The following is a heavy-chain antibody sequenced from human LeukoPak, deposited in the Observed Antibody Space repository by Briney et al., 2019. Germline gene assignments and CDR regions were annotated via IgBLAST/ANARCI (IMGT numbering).Heavy chain of an antibody. CDR3: ARDRHYFDY. V-gene: IGHV3-7*01. Sequence: GGSLRLSCAASRVIFSSYYMTWVRQAPGKGLEWVANIKQDGSEKYSVDSVKGRFTISRDNAKNSLYLQMNSLRVEDTAVYYCARDRHYFDYWGQGTLVTVSS. CDR1: RVIFSSYY. J-gene: IGHJ4*02. CDR2: IKQDGSEK.